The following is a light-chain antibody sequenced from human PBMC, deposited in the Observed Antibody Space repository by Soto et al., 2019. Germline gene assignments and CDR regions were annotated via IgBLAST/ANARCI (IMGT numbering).Light chain of an antibody. V-gene: IGKV3-15*01. Sequence: EVLMTQSPGILSVSPGDTAILSCRASQSVASALAWYQQRPGQPPRVIMYGASVRSTGLPDRFSGSGSGTEFTLTITSLQSEDFAVYFCQNYKYWPYTFGQGTKVDIK. J-gene: IGKJ2*01. CDR3: QNYKYWPYT. CDR2: GAS. CDR1: QSVASA.